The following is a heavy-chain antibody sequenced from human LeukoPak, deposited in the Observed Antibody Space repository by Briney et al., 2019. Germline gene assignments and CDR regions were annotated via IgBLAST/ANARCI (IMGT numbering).Heavy chain of an antibody. CDR1: GFTFSSYG. V-gene: IGHV3-30*02. Sequence: GGSLRLSCAASGFTFSSYGMHWVRQAPGKGLEWVAFIRYDGSNKYYADSVKGRFTISRVNSKNTLYLQMNSLRAEDTAVYYCAKGEITIFGVGSPTYWGQGTLVTVSS. CDR2: IRYDGSNK. J-gene: IGHJ4*02. D-gene: IGHD3-3*01. CDR3: AKGEITIFGVGSPTY.